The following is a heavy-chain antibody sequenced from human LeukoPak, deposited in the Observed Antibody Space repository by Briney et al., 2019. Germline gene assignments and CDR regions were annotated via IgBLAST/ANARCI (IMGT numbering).Heavy chain of an antibody. CDR2: INTYNGNT. J-gene: IGHJ4*02. Sequence: ASVKVSCKASGYTFTSYGISWVRQAPGQGLEWMGWINTYNGNTNYAQKLQGRVTMTTDTSTTTAYMELRSLSSDDTALYYCARDKSSGGLLVTDYWGQGTLVTVPS. V-gene: IGHV1-18*01. CDR3: ARDKSSGGLLVTDY. CDR1: GYTFTSYG. D-gene: IGHD3-9*01.